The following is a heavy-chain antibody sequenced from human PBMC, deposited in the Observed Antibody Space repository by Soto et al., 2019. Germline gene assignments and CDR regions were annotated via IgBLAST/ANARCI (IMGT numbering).Heavy chain of an antibody. CDR1: GGSISSYY. Sequence: SETLSLTCTVSGGSISSYYWSWIRQPPGKGLEWIGYIYYSGSANYNPSLKSRVTKSVDTSKNQFSLKLSSATAADTAVYYCARNYGGNVDYWGQGTLVTVSS. CDR3: ARNYGGNVDY. J-gene: IGHJ4*02. D-gene: IGHD4-17*01. V-gene: IGHV4-59*08. CDR2: IYYSGSA.